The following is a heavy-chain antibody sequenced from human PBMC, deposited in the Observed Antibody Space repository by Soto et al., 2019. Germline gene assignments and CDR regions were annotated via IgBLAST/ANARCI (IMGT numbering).Heavy chain of an antibody. J-gene: IGHJ4*02. CDR2: TRNKASSYTT. CDR3: AREGSSSGPDYEY. Sequence: EVQLVESGGGLVQPGGSLRLSCAASGFSSSDYYINWVRQAPGKGLEWVGRTRNKASSYTTDYAAFVKGRFTISRDDSKNLIYLQMNSLKTEDTAVYYCAREGSSSGPDYEYWGQGTLVTVSS. CDR1: GFSSSDYY. V-gene: IGHV3-72*01. D-gene: IGHD3-22*01.